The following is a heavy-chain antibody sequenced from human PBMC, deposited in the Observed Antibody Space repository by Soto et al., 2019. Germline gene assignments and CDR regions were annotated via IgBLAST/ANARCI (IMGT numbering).Heavy chain of an antibody. Sequence: GASVKVSCKASGYSLSGYYLHWVRQAPGQGPEWMGWINPNSGGTKYVQKFQGRVTMTEDTSTDTAYMELSSLRSEDTAVYYCATTEYSYGLGGYFDYWGQGTLVTVSS. CDR3: ATTEYSYGLGGYFDY. D-gene: IGHD5-18*01. CDR2: INPNSGGT. CDR1: GYSLSGYY. J-gene: IGHJ4*02. V-gene: IGHV1-2*02.